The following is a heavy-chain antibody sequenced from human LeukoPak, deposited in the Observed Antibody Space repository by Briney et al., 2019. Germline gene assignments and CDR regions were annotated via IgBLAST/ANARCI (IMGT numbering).Heavy chain of an antibody. CDR3: AREPSVADLGGFQH. V-gene: IGHV1-69*13. CDR2: IIPIFGTA. Sequence: SVKVSCKASGGTFSSYAISWVRQAPGQGLEWMGGIIPIFGTANYAQKFQGRVTITADESTGTAYMELSSLRSEDTAVYYCAREPSVADLGGFQHWGQGTLVTVSS. CDR1: GGTFSSYA. D-gene: IGHD6-19*01. J-gene: IGHJ1*01.